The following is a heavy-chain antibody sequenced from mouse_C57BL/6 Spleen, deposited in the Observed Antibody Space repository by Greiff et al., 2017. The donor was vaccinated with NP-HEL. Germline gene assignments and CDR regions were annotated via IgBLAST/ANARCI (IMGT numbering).Heavy chain of an antibody. J-gene: IGHJ4*01. CDR3: ARSYGSYAMDY. V-gene: IGHV1-19*01. D-gene: IGHD2-2*01. CDR1: GYTFTDYY. Sequence: DVQLQESGPVLVKPGASVKMSCKASGYTFTDYYMNWVKQSHGKSLEWIGVINPYNGGTSYNQKFKGKATLTVDKSSSTAYMELNSLTSEDSAVYYCARSYGSYAMDYWGQGTSVTVSS. CDR2: INPYNGGT.